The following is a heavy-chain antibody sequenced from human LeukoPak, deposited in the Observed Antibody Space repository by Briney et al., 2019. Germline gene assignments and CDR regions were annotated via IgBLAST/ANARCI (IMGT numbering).Heavy chain of an antibody. V-gene: IGHV4-39*01. Sequence: PSETLSLTCTVSGGSLTDSSFFWGWIRQSPGAGLEWIGKIYLDGRTNYGPSLRNRVTISVDTSKNQFSLRLTSVTAADRAVYYCVRLGGSYFRHGYYFHYMDVWGKGTTVTVSS. CDR3: VRLGGSYFRHGYYFHYMDV. J-gene: IGHJ6*03. D-gene: IGHD1-26*01. CDR1: GGSLTDSSFF. CDR2: IYLDGRT.